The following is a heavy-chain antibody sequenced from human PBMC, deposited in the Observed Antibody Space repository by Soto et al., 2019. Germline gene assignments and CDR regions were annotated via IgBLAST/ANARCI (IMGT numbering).Heavy chain of an antibody. CDR3: ARQKDSNAYYYGSGTTSAFDY. CDR2: IYYSGST. D-gene: IGHD3-10*01. V-gene: IGHV4-39*01. CDR1: GGSISSSSYY. J-gene: IGHJ4*02. Sequence: SETLSLTCTVSGGSISSSSYYWGWIRQPPGKGLEWIGSIYYSGSTYYNPSLKSRVTISVDTSKNQFSLKLSSVTAADTAVYYCARQKDSNAYYYGSGTTSAFDYWGQGTLVTVSS.